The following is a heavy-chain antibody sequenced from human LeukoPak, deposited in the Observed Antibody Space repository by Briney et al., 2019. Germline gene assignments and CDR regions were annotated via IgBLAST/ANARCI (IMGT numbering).Heavy chain of an antibody. V-gene: IGHV4-34*01. D-gene: IGHD2-2*01. Sequence: PSETLSLTCAVYGGSFSGYYWSWIRQPPGKGLEWIGEINHSGSTNYNPSLKSRVTISVDTSKNQFSLKLSSVTAADTAVYYCASLDIVVVPAARNWFDPWGQGTLVTVSS. CDR1: GGSFSGYY. CDR3: ASLDIVVVPAARNWFDP. J-gene: IGHJ5*02. CDR2: INHSGST.